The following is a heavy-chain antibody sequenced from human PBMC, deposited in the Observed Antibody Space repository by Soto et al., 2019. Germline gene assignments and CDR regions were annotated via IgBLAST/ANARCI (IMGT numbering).Heavy chain of an antibody. J-gene: IGHJ5*02. CDR3: ARAHYETFRSPIGWFDP. CDR2: INAGNGNT. V-gene: IGHV1-3*01. Sequence: QVQLVQSGAEVKKPGASVKVSCMASGYTFTNYAMHWVRQAPGQRREWMGWINAGNGNTKYSQKFKGRVTITRDTAESTAYMELSSLRSEDTAVYYCARAHYETFRSPIGWFDPWGQGTLVTVSS. CDR1: GYTFTNYA. D-gene: IGHD3-22*01.